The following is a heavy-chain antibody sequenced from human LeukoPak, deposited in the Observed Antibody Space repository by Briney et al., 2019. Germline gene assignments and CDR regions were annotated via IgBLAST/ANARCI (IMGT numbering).Heavy chain of an antibody. J-gene: IGHJ4*02. D-gene: IGHD6-13*01. Sequence: SETLSLTCAVSGYSISSGYYWGWIRRPPGKGLEWIGGIYHSGSTYYNPSLKSRVTISVDTSKNQFSLKLSSVTAADTAVYYCARVAGMYSSSWYYFDYWGQGTLVTVSS. CDR1: GYSISSGYY. CDR2: IYHSGST. V-gene: IGHV4-38-2*01. CDR3: ARVAGMYSSSWYYFDY.